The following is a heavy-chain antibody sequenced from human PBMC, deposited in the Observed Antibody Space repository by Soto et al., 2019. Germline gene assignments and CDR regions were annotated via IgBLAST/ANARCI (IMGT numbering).Heavy chain of an antibody. CDR2: VDWNSGST. V-gene: IGHV3-9*01. CDR3: VKGRGSYEVIFGMDV. CDR1: GFTFDDFA. J-gene: IGHJ6*02. Sequence: GGSLRLSCVASGFTFDDFAMHWVRQAPGKGLEWVSGVDWNSGSTAYADSVKGRFTISRDNARNSLYLQMNSLRAEDTALYYCVKGRGSYEVIFGMDVWCQGTTVTVSS. D-gene: IGHD3-9*01.